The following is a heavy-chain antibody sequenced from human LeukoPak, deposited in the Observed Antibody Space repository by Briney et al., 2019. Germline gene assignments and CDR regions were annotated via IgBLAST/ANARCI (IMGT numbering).Heavy chain of an antibody. V-gene: IGHV3-21*01. CDR2: ISSSSSYI. CDR3: AREDSSGFDY. CDR1: GFTFSSYW. Sequence: GGSLRLSCAASGFTFSSYWMNWVRQAPGKGLEWVSSISSSSSYIYYADSVKGRFTISRDNAKNSLYLQMNSLRAEDTAVYYCAREDSSGFDYWGQGTLVTVSS. D-gene: IGHD3-22*01. J-gene: IGHJ4*02.